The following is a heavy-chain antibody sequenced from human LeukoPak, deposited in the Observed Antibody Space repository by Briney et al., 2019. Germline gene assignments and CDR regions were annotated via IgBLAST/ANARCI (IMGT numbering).Heavy chain of an antibody. CDR2: VNSDGSSA. V-gene: IGHV3-74*01. CDR1: GFTFSSYW. Sequence: GGSLRLSCAASGFTFSSYWMHWVRQAPGKGLVWVSRVNSDGSSASYADSVKGRFTISRDNAKNTLYLQMNSLRAEDTAVYYCAKGVAARPANWFDPWGQGTLVTVSS. D-gene: IGHD6-6*01. J-gene: IGHJ5*02. CDR3: AKGVAARPANWFDP.